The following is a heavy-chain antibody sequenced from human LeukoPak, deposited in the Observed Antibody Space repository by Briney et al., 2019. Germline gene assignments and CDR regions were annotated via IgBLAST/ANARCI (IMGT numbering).Heavy chain of an antibody. V-gene: IGHV3-30-3*01. D-gene: IGHD5-18*01. CDR3: ARGEYSYGRYFDY. CDR1: GFTFSSYA. Sequence: PGRSLRLSCAASGFTFSSYAMHWVREAPGKGLEWVAVIPYHGSNKYYADSVKGRFTISRDNSKNTLYLQMNSLRAEDTAVYYCARGEYSYGRYFDYWGQGTLVTVSS. J-gene: IGHJ4*02. CDR2: IPYHGSNK.